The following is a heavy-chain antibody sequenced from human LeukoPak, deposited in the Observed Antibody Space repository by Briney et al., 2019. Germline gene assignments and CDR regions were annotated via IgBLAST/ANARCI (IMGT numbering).Heavy chain of an antibody. CDR2: IHWSGTSR. CDR1: GFTFNDYA. Sequence: PGGSLRLSCAASGFTFNDYAMHWVRQAPGKGLEWVSGIHWSGTSRGYADSVKGRFTISRDDAKNSLYLDMNSLRAEDTALYHCARALYGDYYFYGLDVWGQGTTVTVSS. V-gene: IGHV3-20*01. D-gene: IGHD4-17*01. CDR3: ARALYGDYYFYGLDV. J-gene: IGHJ6*02.